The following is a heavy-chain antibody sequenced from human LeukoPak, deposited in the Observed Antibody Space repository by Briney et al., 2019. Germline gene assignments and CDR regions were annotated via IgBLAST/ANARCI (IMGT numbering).Heavy chain of an antibody. CDR1: GYTFTDHY. CDR3: ARARIAAAGTYRP. J-gene: IGHJ5*02. Sequence: ASVKVSCKASGYTFTDHYMHWVRQAPGQGLEWMGWINPNSGGTNYAQKFQGRVTMTRDTSISTAYMELSRLRSDDTAVYYCARARIAAAGTYRPWGQGTLVTVSS. D-gene: IGHD6-13*01. V-gene: IGHV1-2*02. CDR2: INPNSGGT.